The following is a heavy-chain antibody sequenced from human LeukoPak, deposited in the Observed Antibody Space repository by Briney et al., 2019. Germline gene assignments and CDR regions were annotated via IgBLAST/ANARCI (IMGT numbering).Heavy chain of an antibody. CDR3: AREIRPYYYGSGTLQGGSDY. V-gene: IGHV1-46*01. Sequence: GASVKVSCKASGYTFTSYYMHWVRQAPGQGLEWMGIINPSGGSTSYAQKFQGSVTMTRDTSTSTVYMELSSLRSEDTDVYYCAREIRPYYYGSGTLQGGSDYWGQGTLVTVSS. J-gene: IGHJ4*02. D-gene: IGHD3-10*01. CDR2: INPSGGST. CDR1: GYTFTSYY.